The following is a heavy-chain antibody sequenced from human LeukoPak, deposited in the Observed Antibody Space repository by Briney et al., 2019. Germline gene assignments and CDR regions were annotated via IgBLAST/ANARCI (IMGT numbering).Heavy chain of an antibody. CDR2: MYYSGST. CDR3: ARGSSDFWSFYLDY. CDR1: GGSISSYY. J-gene: IGHJ4*02. V-gene: IGHV4-59*01. D-gene: IGHD3-3*01. Sequence: SETLSLTCTVSGGSISSYYWSWIRQPPGKGLEWVGYMYYSGSTNYNPSLKSRVTISVDTSKNQFSLKLSSVTAADTAVYYCARGSSDFWSFYLDYWGQGTLVTVSS.